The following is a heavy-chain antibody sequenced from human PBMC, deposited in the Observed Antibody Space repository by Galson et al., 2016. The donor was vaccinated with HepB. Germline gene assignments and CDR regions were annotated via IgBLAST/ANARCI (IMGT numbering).Heavy chain of an antibody. Sequence: SVKVSCKASGYIFTNFAIHWLRQAPGQGLEWMGWINAGIGNTKYSQKFQGRVTISRDTSTRTAYMELRSLTSDDTAVYYCARDRDRSLDYWGQGTLVTVSS. CDR1: GYIFTNFA. J-gene: IGHJ4*02. CDR2: INAGIGNT. CDR3: ARDRDRSLDY. D-gene: IGHD5-24*01. V-gene: IGHV1-3*01.